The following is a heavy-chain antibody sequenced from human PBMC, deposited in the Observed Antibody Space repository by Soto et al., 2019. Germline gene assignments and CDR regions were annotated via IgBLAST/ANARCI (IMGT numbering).Heavy chain of an antibody. Sequence: EVQLVESGGGLVQPGGSLRLSCAASGFTFSSYSMNWVGQAPGKGLEWLSNISSSSSIIYYADSVKGRFTISRDNAKNSLYLQMNSLRAEDTAVYYCARENPTRGGGAFDIWGQGTMVTVSS. V-gene: IGHV3-48*01. CDR2: ISSSSSII. CDR1: GFTFSSYS. D-gene: IGHD3-16*01. CDR3: ARENPTRGGGAFDI. J-gene: IGHJ3*02.